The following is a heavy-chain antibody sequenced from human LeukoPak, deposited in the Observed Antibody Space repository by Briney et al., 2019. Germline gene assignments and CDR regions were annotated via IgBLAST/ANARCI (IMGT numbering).Heavy chain of an antibody. CDR3: ARDSGRRGYPEYSFDY. J-gene: IGHJ4*02. Sequence: PSETLSLTCTVSSGSIGTYYWRWIRQPAGKGLDWIGRIYTSGSTKKNPSLSSRVPISIDGSKNQFSLRLSSLTAADTAIYYCARDSGRRGYPEYSFDYWGQGTPVIVSS. CDR1: SGSIGTYY. CDR2: IYTSGST. D-gene: IGHD3-10*01. V-gene: IGHV4-4*07.